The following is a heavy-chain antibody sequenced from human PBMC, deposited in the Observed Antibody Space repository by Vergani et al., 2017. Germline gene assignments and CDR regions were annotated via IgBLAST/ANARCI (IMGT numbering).Heavy chain of an antibody. CDR1: EFTFSNYA. CDR3: ARDRYYLGSGSYPYFYYSGLDV. CDR2: ISGSGVSA. V-gene: IGHV3-23*01. Sequence: EVQLLESGGGLVQPGGSLRLTCAASEFTFSNYAMNWVRQAPGKGLEWVSGISGSGVSAYYTDSVKGRFTISRDNSKNMLFLQMNSLRAEDTGVYYCARDRYYLGSGSYPYFYYSGLDVWGQGTAVTVSS. J-gene: IGHJ6*02. D-gene: IGHD3-10*01.